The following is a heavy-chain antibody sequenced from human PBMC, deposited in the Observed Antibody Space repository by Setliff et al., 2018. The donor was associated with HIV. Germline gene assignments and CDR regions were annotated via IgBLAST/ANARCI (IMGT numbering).Heavy chain of an antibody. J-gene: IGHJ3*02. Sequence: ASVKVSCKASGGTFTNYVITWVRQAPGQGLEWMGMIIPMYNIPAYAQKFQGRVTFTADESTSTAYMELSSLSSEDTAVYYCARDQTGVAAAAFGGGSAWSDEGFDIWGQGTMVTVSS. D-gene: IGHD6-13*01. V-gene: IGHV1-69*13. CDR3: ARDQTGVAAAAFGGGSAWSDEGFDI. CDR1: GGTFTNYV. CDR2: IIPMYNIP.